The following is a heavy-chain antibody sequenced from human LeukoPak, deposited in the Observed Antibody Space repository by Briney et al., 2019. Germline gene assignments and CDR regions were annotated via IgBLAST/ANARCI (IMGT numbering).Heavy chain of an antibody. CDR1: GGSISSHY. CDR3: ARAGGYYYYMDV. D-gene: IGHD4-23*01. Sequence: SETLSLTCTVSGGSISSHYWSWIRQPPGKGLEWIGYIYYSGSTNYNPSLKSRVTISVDTSKNQFSLKLSSVTAADTAVYYCARAGGYYYYMDVWGKGTTVIVSS. V-gene: IGHV4-59*11. J-gene: IGHJ6*03. CDR2: IYYSGST.